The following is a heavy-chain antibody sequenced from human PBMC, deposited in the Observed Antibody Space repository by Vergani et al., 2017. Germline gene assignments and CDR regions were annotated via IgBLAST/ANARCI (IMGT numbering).Heavy chain of an antibody. D-gene: IGHD1-26*01. CDR3: ARSRKLRYSRSYGDAFDI. CDR2: IIPIFGTA. Sequence: QVQLVQSGAEVKKPGSSVKVSCKASGGTFSSYAISWVRQAPGQGLEWMGGIIPIFGTANYAQKFQGRVTITADESTSTAYMELSSLRSEDTAVYYCARSRKLRYSRSYGDAFDIWCQGTMVAVSS. J-gene: IGHJ3*02. CDR1: GGTFSSYA. V-gene: IGHV1-69*12.